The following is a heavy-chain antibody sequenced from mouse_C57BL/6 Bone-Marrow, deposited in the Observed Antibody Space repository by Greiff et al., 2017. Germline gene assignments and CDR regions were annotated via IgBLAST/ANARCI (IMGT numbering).Heavy chain of an antibody. CDR2: IRNKANNHAT. CDR3: TRGYGIIPSYFDY. CDR1: GFTFSDDW. V-gene: IGHV6-6*01. J-gene: IGHJ2*01. D-gene: IGHD1-1*01. Sequence: EVQGVESGGGLVQPGGSMKLSCAASGFTFSDDWMDWVRQSPEKGLEWVAEIRNKANNHATYYAESVKGRFTISRDDSKSSVYLQLNSLRADDTGIYSCTRGYGIIPSYFDYWGQGTTLTVSS.